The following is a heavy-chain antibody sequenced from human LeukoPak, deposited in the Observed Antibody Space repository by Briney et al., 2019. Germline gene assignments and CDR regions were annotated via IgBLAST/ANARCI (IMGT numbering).Heavy chain of an antibody. J-gene: IGHJ4*02. V-gene: IGHV3-23*01. CDR2: ISGSGGST. Sequence: GGSLRLSCAASGFTFSSYAMSWVRQAPGKGLEWVSAISGSGGSTYFADSVKGRFTISRDNSKNTLYLQMNSLRAEDTAVYYCAKKRSGYNYESVDYWGQGTLVSVSS. D-gene: IGHD5-18*01. CDR1: GFTFSSYA. CDR3: AKKRSGYNYESVDY.